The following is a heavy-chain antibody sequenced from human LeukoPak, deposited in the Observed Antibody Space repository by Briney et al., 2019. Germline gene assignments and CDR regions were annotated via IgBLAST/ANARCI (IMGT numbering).Heavy chain of an antibody. V-gene: IGHV4-38-2*02. CDR1: GYSISSGYY. CDR3: AGRFCSGGTCYRNDAFDI. CDR2: SYYTGI. Sequence: SETLSLTCTVSGYSISSGYYWGWIRQPPGKGLEWIGSSYYTGIYYNPSLRSRVTISVDTSKNQFSLKLSSLTAADTAVYYCAGRFCSGGTCYRNDAFDIWGQGTMVTVSS. D-gene: IGHD2-15*01. J-gene: IGHJ3*02.